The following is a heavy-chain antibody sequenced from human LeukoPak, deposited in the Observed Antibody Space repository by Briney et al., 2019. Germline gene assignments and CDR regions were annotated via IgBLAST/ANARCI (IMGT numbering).Heavy chain of an antibody. J-gene: IGHJ4*02. D-gene: IGHD1-26*01. Sequence: GGSLRLSCAASGFTFSSYSMNWVRQAPGKGLEWVSYISSSSTIYYADSVKGRFTISRDNAKNSLYLQMNSLRAEDTAVYYCARDRVGATTPPDYWGQGTLVTVSS. CDR3: ARDRVGATTPPDY. CDR2: ISSSSTI. V-gene: IGHV3-48*04. CDR1: GFTFSSYS.